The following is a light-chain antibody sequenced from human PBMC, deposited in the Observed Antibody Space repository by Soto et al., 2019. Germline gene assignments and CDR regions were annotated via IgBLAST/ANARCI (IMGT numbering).Light chain of an antibody. V-gene: IGKV3-20*01. CDR3: QQYGSSPYT. CDR1: QSVSSSY. CDR2: GAS. J-gene: IGKJ2*01. Sequence: EIVLTQSPGTLSLSPGERATLSCRASQSVSSSYLAWYQQKPGQAPRLLIYGASSRATGIPDRFSGSVSGTDFTLRVSRLEPDDFAVYYCQQYGSSPYTFGQGTKLEIK.